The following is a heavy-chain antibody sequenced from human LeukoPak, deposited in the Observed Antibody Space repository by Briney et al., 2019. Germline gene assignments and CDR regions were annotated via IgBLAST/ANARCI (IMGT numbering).Heavy chain of an antibody. CDR3: ASGNSWKDAFDI. J-gene: IGHJ3*02. Sequence: GGSLSLSCAASGLTFCSYSMNWVRAAPGEGVEWVLYISSSSSYIYYADSVKGRITISRDNAKNSLYLQMNSLRAADTAVYYCASGNSWKDAFDIWGPGTMVTVSS. D-gene: IGHD1-1*01. CDR1: GLTFCSYS. CDR2: ISSSSSYI. V-gene: IGHV3-21*01.